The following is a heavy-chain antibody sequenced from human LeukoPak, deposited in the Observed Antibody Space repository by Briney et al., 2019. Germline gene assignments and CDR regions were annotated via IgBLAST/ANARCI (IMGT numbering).Heavy chain of an antibody. V-gene: IGHV4-39*07. CDR1: GGPISSSSYY. CDR2: IYDSGST. CDR3: ARDLGSSSLSWFDP. J-gene: IGHJ5*02. D-gene: IGHD6-6*01. Sequence: SSGTLSLTCTVSGGPISSSSYYWGWIGQPPGKGLEWIGSIYDSGSTYYNPSIKSRVTISVDTSKNQFSLKLSSVTAADTAVYYCARDLGSSSLSWFDPWGQGTLVTVSS.